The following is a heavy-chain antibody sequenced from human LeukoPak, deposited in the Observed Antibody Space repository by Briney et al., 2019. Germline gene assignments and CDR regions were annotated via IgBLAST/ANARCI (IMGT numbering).Heavy chain of an antibody. CDR1: GYTFTGYY. V-gene: IGHV1-2*02. D-gene: IGHD3-22*01. CDR3: ARDYPMYNYDSSSYYLAWFDA. Sequence: ASVKVSCKASGYTFTGYYMHWVRQAPGQGLEWMGWINPNSGGTNYAQKSQGRVTMTRDTSISTAYMELSRLRSDDTAVSYCARDYPMYNYDSSSYYLAWFDAWGQGTLVTVSS. J-gene: IGHJ5*02. CDR2: INPNSGGT.